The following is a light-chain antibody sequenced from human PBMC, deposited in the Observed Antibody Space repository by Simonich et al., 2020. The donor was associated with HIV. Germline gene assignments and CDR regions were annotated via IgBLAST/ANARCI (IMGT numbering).Light chain of an antibody. CDR2: GAS. CDR1: QSVSSN. Sequence: EIVMTQSPATLSVSPGERATLSCKASQSVSSNLAWYQQKPGQAPRLLIYGASTRATGIPARFSGSGSGTEFTLTISSMQSEDFAVYYCQQYKSWTYTFGQGTKLEIK. V-gene: IGKV3-15*01. J-gene: IGKJ2*01. CDR3: QQYKSWTYT.